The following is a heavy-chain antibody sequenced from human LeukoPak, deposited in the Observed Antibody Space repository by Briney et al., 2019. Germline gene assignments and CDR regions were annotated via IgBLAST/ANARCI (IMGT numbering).Heavy chain of an antibody. Sequence: SETLSLTCTVSGGSISSTSYYWGWIRQPPGKGLEWIGSVYYSGSTYYNPSLKSRVTISVDTSKNQFSLKVSSVTAADTAVYYCVRQNLLVATSNPTFDYWGQGTLVTVSS. J-gene: IGHJ4*02. CDR2: VYYSGST. D-gene: IGHD5-12*01. CDR3: VRQNLLVATSNPTFDY. CDR1: GGSISSTSYY. V-gene: IGHV4-39*01.